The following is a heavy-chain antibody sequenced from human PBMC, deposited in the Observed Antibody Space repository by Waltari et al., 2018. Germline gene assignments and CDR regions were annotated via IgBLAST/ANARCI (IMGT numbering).Heavy chain of an antibody. V-gene: IGHV4-34*01. CDR1: GGSFSGYY. CDR2: INHSGST. D-gene: IGHD1-26*01. Sequence: QVQLQQWGAGLLKPSETLSLTCAVYGGSFSGYYWSWIRQPPGKGLEWIGEINHSGSTNYNPSLKSRVTISVDTSKNQFSLKLSSVTAADTAVYYCAREVGATGWDYWGQGTLVTVSS. J-gene: IGHJ4*02. CDR3: AREVGATGWDY.